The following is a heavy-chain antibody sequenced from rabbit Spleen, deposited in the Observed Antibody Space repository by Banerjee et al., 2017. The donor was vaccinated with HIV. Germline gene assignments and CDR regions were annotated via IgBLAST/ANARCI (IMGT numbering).Heavy chain of an antibody. CDR3: ARDLVEIIGWNFNL. J-gene: IGHJ4*01. D-gene: IGHD5-1*01. CDR2: INAATAKP. Sequence: QEQLVESGGGLVKPGASLTLTCKASGFSFSDRDVMCWVRQAPGKGLEWIACINAATAKPVYATWAKGRFTISRTSSTTVTLRMTSLTAADTATYFCARDLVEIIGWNFNLWGPGTLVTVS. CDR1: GFSFSDRDV. V-gene: IGHV1S45*01.